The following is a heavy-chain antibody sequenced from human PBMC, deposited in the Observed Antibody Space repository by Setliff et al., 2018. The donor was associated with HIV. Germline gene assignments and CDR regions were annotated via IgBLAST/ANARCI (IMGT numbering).Heavy chain of an antibody. CDR2: ISAYDGDT. V-gene: IGHV1-18*01. D-gene: IGHD4-4*01. CDR3: ARVGLSAVPFPTVY. Sequence: GASVKVSCKASNYTFTNYDITWVRQAPGQRPEWMGWISAYDGDTKYAQKFHNSLSMTADTSTTTAYMDFRGLTSDDTGVYYCARVGLSAVPFPTVYWGQGTLGTVS. J-gene: IGHJ4*02. CDR1: NYTFTNYD.